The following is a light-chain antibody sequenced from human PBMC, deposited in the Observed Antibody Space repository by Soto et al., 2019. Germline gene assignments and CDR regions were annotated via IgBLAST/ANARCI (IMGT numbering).Light chain of an antibody. Sequence: DIRMTQSPASLCASVGDRVTITCRASQSISSWLAWYQQKPGKAPKLLIYGASTLQTGVPSRFRGSGSGTEFTLTISSLQPDDFATYYCQQYNSYSWTFGQGTKV. J-gene: IGKJ1*01. CDR3: QQYNSYSWT. V-gene: IGKV1-5*01. CDR2: GAS. CDR1: QSISSW.